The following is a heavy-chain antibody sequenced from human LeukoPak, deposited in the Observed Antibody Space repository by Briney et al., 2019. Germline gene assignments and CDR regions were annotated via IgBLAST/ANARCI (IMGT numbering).Heavy chain of an antibody. D-gene: IGHD1-26*01. CDR3: VMSIGSYPN. Sequence: GGSLRLSCAASGFTFSSYAMSWVRQAPGKGLEWVASIKQDGSEKNYVDSVKGRFTISRDNAKSSLYLQMNSLRVEDTAMYYCVMSIGSYPNWGQGALVTVSS. V-gene: IGHV3-7*01. CDR2: IKQDGSEK. CDR1: GFTFSSYA. J-gene: IGHJ4*02.